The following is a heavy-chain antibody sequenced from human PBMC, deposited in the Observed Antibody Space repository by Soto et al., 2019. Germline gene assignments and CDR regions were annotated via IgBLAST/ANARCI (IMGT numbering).Heavy chain of an antibody. D-gene: IGHD7-27*01. CDR2: IYHSGNT. Sequence: QLQLQESGSGLVKPSQTLSLTCAVSGGSISSGGYSWSWIRQPPGKGLEWIGYIYHSGNTYYNPSHRSRVTISVNRSKNQFTLNLSSVTAANTAVYYCAKVPGPWGQGTLVTVSS. V-gene: IGHV4-30-2*01. CDR3: AKVPGP. CDR1: GGSISSGGYS. J-gene: IGHJ5*02.